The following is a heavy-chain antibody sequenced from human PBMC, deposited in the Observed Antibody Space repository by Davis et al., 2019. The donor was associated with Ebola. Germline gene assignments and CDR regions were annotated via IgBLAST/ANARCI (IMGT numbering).Heavy chain of an antibody. D-gene: IGHD6-19*01. CDR2: IYYSGST. CDR3: ARHGIAVDILMGDYYYGMDV. Sequence: GSLRLSCTVSGGSISSYYWSWIRQPPGKGLEWIGYIYYSGSTNYNPSLKSRVTISVDTSKNQFSLKLSSVTAADTAVYYCARHGIAVDILMGDYYYGMDVWGQGTTVTVSS. V-gene: IGHV4-59*08. CDR1: GGSISSYY. J-gene: IGHJ6*02.